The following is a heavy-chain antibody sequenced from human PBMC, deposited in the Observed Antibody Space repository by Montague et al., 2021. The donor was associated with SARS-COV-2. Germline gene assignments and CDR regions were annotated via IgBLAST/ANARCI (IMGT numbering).Heavy chain of an antibody. CDR1: GFSFSSYG. J-gene: IGHJ4*02. D-gene: IGHD5-24*01. CDR2: IWYDGSNR. Sequence: SLRLSCAASGFSFSSYGMHWVRQAPGKGLEWVAVIWYDGSNRYYRDSVKGRFTISRDNSKNTLFLQMNSLRAEDTAVYYCVSSLEMATLLNWGQGTLVIVSS. V-gene: IGHV3-33*01. CDR3: VSSLEMATLLN.